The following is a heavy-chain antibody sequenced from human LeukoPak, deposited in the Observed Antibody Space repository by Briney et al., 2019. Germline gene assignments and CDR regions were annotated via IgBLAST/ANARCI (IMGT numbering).Heavy chain of an antibody. V-gene: IGHV3-53*01. Sequence: PGGSLRLSCGASGFTLITNHVTWVRRAPGKGLEWVSLFYCDDNTKYADPVQGRFTISRDNSKNTLYLEMNSLSPDDTAVYYGARGGQPLGANTLAYWGQGTLVTVSS. CDR3: ARGGQPLGANTLAY. CDR1: GFTLITNH. D-gene: IGHD1-14*01. J-gene: IGHJ4*02. CDR2: FYCDDNT.